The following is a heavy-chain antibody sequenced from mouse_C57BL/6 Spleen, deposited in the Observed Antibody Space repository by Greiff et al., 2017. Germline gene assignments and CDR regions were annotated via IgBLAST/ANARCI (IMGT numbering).Heavy chain of an antibody. V-gene: IGHV1-4*01. Sequence: QVQLQQSGAELARPGASVTMSCKASGYTITSYTLHWVKQRPGQGLEWIGYINSSSGYTKYNQKFKDKATLTAGKTSNTAYMQLSSLTSKDSAVYYCARSYEYEYYFDYWGQGTSLTGSS. D-gene: IGHD2-4*01. CDR2: INSSSGYT. J-gene: IGHJ2*02. CDR1: GYTITSYT. CDR3: ARSYEYEYYFDY.